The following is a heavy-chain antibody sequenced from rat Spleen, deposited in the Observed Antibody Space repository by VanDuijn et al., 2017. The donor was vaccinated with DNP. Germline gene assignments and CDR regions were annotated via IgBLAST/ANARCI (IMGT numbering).Heavy chain of an antibody. D-gene: IGHD1-7*01. CDR3: ARWTRYFDY. CDR2: ISYSGST. Sequence: EVRLQESGPGLVQPSQSLSLTCSVTGYSITSNYWGWIRKFPGNKMEYVGHISYSGSTNYNPSLKSRISITRDTSKNLFFLHLNSVTTEDTATYYCARWTRYFDYWGQGVMVTVSS. J-gene: IGHJ2*01. CDR1: GYSITSNY. V-gene: IGHV3-1*01.